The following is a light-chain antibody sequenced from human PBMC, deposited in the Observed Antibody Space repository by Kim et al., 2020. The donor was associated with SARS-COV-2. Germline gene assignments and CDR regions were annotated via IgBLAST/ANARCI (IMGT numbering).Light chain of an antibody. V-gene: IGKV1-27*01. Sequence: ASIGSRVTVTCRASQDIANSLAWYQQKPGKVPQVLFYAASTLQSGVPSRFSGSGSGTEFTLTIGSLQTEDVATYYCQKYNSAPWTFGPGTKVDIK. CDR1: QDIANS. CDR3: QKYNSAPWT. CDR2: AAS. J-gene: IGKJ1*01.